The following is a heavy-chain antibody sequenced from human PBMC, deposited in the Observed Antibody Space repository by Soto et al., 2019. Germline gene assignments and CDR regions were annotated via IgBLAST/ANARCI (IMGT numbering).Heavy chain of an antibody. CDR2: ISGSGGST. CDR1: GFTFSSYA. J-gene: IGHJ4*02. CDR3: AKENPSSITIFGVAPAPFDY. Sequence: GVSLRLSCAASGFTFSSYAMSWVRQAPGKGLEWVSAISGSGGSTYYADSVKGRFTISRDNSKNTLYLQMNSLRAEDTAVYYCAKENPSSITIFGVAPAPFDYWGQGTLVTVSS. D-gene: IGHD3-3*01. V-gene: IGHV3-23*01.